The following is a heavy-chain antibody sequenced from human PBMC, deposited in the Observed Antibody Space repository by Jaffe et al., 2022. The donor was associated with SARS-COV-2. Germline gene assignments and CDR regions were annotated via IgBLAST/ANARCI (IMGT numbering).Heavy chain of an antibody. D-gene: IGHD5-18*01. CDR1: GFTVSSNY. V-gene: IGHV3-66*02. Sequence: EVQLVESGGGLVQPGGSLRLSCAASGFTVSSNYMSWVRQAPGKGLEWVSVIYSGGSTYYADSVKGRFTISRDNSKNTLYLQMNSLRAEDTAVYYCASSKEGENVDTAMGIFDYWGQGTLVTVSS. CDR2: IYSGGST. CDR3: ASSKEGENVDTAMGIFDY. J-gene: IGHJ4*02.